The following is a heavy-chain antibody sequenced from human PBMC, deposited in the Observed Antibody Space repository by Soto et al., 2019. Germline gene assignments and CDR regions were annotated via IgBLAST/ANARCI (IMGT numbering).Heavy chain of an antibody. D-gene: IGHD3-10*01. V-gene: IGHV1-3*01. Sequence: ASVKVSGKTSGYTFTTYAMHWVRQAPGQRLEWMGWINAGGGDTKYSQRFQGRVTISRDTSASTVYMELSSLTPEDTAVYYCAGGRVVRGVTTSVPHDFWGQGTMVTVSS. CDR3: AGGRVVRGVTTSVPHDF. CDR1: GYTFTTYA. J-gene: IGHJ6*01. CDR2: INAGGGDT.